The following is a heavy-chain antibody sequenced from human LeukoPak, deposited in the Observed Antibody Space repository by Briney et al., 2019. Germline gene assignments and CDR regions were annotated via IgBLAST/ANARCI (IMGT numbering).Heavy chain of an antibody. CDR3: ARDIVVVAATNYFDY. V-gene: IGHV6-1*01. CDR2: TYYRSKLYN. J-gene: IGHJ4*02. CDR1: GDSLSSNSAA. D-gene: IGHD2-15*01. Sequence: SQTLSLTCALSGDSLSSNSAAWNWIRQSPSRGLEWLGRTYYRSKLYNDYAVSVKSRITINPDTSKNQFSLQLNSVTPEDTAVYYCARDIVVVAATNYFDYWGQGTLVTVSS.